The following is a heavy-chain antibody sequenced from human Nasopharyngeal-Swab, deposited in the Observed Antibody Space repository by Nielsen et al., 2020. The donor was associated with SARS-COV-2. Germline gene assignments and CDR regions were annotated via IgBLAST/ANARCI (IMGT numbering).Heavy chain of an antibody. CDR3: ARLRYYSSDY. D-gene: IGHD1-26*01. CDR1: EFTFNTYD. V-gene: IGHV3-48*02. Sequence: GESLKISCAASEFTFNTYDMNWVRQAPGKGLEWLSYISSSSRTIYYADSVKGRFTISRDNAKNPLYLQMNTLRDEDTAVYYCARLRYYSSDYWGQGTLVTVSS. J-gene: IGHJ4*02. CDR2: ISSSSRTI.